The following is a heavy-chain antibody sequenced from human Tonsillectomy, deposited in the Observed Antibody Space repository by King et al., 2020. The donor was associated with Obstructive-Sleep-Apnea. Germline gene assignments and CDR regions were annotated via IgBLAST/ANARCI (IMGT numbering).Heavy chain of an antibody. Sequence: QLQESGPGLVKPTQTLSLTCTASGGFISSGDSYLSWIRQPPGKGLEWIGFIHYSGSTYYNPSLRSRVSISVDTSKNHFSLKLTSVTAADTAVYYCARTFYGSGSYHFDSWGQGTLVTVSS. V-gene: IGHV4-30-4*01. CDR2: IHYSGST. J-gene: IGHJ4*02. CDR1: GGFISSGDSY. CDR3: ARTFYGSGSYHFDS. D-gene: IGHD3-10*01.